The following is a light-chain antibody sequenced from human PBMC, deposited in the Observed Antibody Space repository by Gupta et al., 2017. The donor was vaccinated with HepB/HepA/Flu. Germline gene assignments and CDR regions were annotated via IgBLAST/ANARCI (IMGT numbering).Light chain of an antibody. V-gene: IGKV1-27*01. CDR3: QQYNSAPCT. Sequence: DIQMTQSPSSLSASVGDRVTITCRASQGISNYLAWYQQKPGKVPKLLIFAASTLQSGVPSRFSGIGSGTDFTLTTSSLQPEDVATYYCQQYNSAPCTFGQGTKVEIK. J-gene: IGKJ1*01. CDR1: QGISNY. CDR2: AAS.